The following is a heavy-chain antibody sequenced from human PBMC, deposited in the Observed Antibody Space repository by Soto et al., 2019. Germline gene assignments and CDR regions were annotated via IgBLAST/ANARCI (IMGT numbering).Heavy chain of an antibody. CDR3: ARDRGGPVDY. CDR1: GYTFTGYY. D-gene: IGHD3-10*01. J-gene: IGHJ4*02. Sequence: ASVKVSCKASGYTFTGYYMHWVRQAPGQGLEWMGWINPNSGNTGYAQKFQGRVTMTRNTSISTAYMELSSLRSEDTAVYYCARDRGGPVDYWGQGTLVTVSS. CDR2: INPNSGNT. V-gene: IGHV1-8*02.